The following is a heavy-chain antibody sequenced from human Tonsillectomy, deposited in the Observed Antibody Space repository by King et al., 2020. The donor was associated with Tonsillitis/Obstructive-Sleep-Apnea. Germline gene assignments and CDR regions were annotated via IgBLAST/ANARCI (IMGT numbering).Heavy chain of an antibody. D-gene: IGHD5-18*01. CDR3: ARAVDTTTYYYYYSLDV. J-gene: IGHJ6*03. CDR2: IIPILGIA. V-gene: IGHV1-69*04. CDR1: GGTFSSYA. Sequence: QLVQSGAEVKKPGSSVKVSCKASGGTFSSYAISWVRQAPGQGLEWMGRIIPILGIANYAQRFQGRVTITADKSTSTAYMELSSLRSEDTAMYYCARAVDTTTYYYYYSLDVWGKGTTVTVSS.